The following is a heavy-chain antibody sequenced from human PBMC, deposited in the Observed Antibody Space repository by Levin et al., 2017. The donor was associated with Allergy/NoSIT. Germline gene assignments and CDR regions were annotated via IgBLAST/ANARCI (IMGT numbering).Heavy chain of an antibody. CDR2: INHSGST. J-gene: IGHJ3*02. Sequence: PSETLSLTCAVYGGSFSGYYWSWIRQPPGKGLEWIGEINHSGSTNYNPSLKSRVTISVDTSKNQFPLKLSSVTAADTAVYYCARGRVRYCSGGSCYSAHAFDIWGQGTMVTVSS. V-gene: IGHV4-34*01. D-gene: IGHD2-15*01. CDR3: ARGRVRYCSGGSCYSAHAFDI. CDR1: GGSFSGYY.